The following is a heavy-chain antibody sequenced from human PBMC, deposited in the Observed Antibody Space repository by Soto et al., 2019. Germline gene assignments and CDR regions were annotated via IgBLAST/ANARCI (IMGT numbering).Heavy chain of an antibody. V-gene: IGHV4-39*01. CDR1: GGSISSSSYY. CDR3: ARRGPYGSGKVV. D-gene: IGHD3-10*01. Sequence: QLHLQESGPGLVKPSETLSLTCTVSGGSISSSSYYWGWIRQPPGKGLEWIGSIYYSGSTYYNPSLKSRVTISVDTSKNQFSLKLSSVTAADTAVYYCARRGPYGSGKVVGGQGTLVTVSS. J-gene: IGHJ4*02. CDR2: IYYSGST.